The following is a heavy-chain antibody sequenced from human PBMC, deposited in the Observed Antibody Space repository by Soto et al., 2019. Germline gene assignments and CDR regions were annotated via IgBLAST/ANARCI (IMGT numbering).Heavy chain of an antibody. J-gene: IGHJ4*02. V-gene: IGHV1-69*02. CDR2: IVPCVDLT. CDR3: AVPGGDSNPPEH. Sequence: QVQLVQSGPEVEKPGSSVKVSCKASGDPFSKYTLSWVRQVPGQGLEWMGRIVPCVDLTNYAKKFQGRVTFTADKSTSTAYMEMSGLRSEDTAVYYWAVPGGDSNPPEHWGQGTLVIVS. CDR1: GDPFSKYT. D-gene: IGHD4-4*01.